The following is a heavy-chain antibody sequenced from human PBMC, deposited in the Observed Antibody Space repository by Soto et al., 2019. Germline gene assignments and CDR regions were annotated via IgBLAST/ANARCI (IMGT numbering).Heavy chain of an antibody. J-gene: IGHJ4*02. CDR2: IKTKTDSYAT. D-gene: IGHD3-10*01. V-gene: IGHV3-73*01. Sequence: PGGSLRLSCAASGFTFSGFAMHWVRQASGKGLEWVGRIKTKTDSYATAYAASVKGRVTISRDDSRNTAYLQMNSLKTEDTAVYYCARLRVFSYADWGQGALVTVSS. CDR1: GFTFSGFA. CDR3: ARLRVFSYAD.